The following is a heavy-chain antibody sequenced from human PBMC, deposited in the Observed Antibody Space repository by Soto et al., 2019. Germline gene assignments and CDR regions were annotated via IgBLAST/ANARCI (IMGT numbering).Heavy chain of an antibody. CDR3: AKDCRRIGVRFLELLLPPCGMDV. CDR1: GFTFSSYA. V-gene: IGHV3-23*01. J-gene: IGHJ6*02. D-gene: IGHD3-3*01. CDR2: ISGSGGST. Sequence: GGSLRLSCAASGFTFSSYAMSWVRQAPGNGLEWVSAISGSGGSTYYADSVKGRFTISRDHSKNTLYLQMNSLRAEDTAVYYCAKDCRRIGVRFLELLLPPCGMDVWGQGTTVTVSS.